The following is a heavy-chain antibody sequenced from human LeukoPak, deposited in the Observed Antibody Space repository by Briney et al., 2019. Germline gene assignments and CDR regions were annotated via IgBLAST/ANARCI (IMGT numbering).Heavy chain of an antibody. CDR1: GFTFSSYG. CDR3: ARDGSGDYFDY. CDR2: MWYDGSNK. J-gene: IGHJ4*02. Sequence: GRSLRLSCAASGFTFSSYGMHWVRQAPGKGLEWVAVMWYDGSNKYYADSVKGRFTISRDNSKNTLYLQMNSLRAEDTAVYYCARDGSGDYFDYWGQGTLVTVSS. D-gene: IGHD3-10*01. V-gene: IGHV3-33*01.